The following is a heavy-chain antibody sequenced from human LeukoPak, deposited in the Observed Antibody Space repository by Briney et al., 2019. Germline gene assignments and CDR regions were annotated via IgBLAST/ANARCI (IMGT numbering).Heavy chain of an antibody. J-gene: IGHJ4*02. CDR3: ARPTYSGSYYWFDY. Sequence: GGSLRLSCAASGFTFSSYGMHWVRQAPGKGLEWVAVIWYDGSNKYYADSVKGRFTISRDNSKNTLYLQMNSLRAEDTAVYYCARPTYSGSYYWFDYWGQGALVTVSS. CDR2: IWYDGSNK. V-gene: IGHV3-33*01. D-gene: IGHD1-26*01. CDR1: GFTFSSYG.